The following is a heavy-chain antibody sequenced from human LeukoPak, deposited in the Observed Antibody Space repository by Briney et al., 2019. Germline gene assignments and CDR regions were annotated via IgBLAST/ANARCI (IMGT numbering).Heavy chain of an antibody. Sequence: SETLSLTCTVSGGSINNYWSWIRQPAGKGLEWIGRISGSGTITYNPALQSRLSISIDTSKNQFSLKLMSVTAADTAVYYCARDSGTTGEVKFDPWGQGTLVTVSS. CDR3: ARDSGTTGEVKFDP. CDR2: ISGSGTI. CDR1: GGSINNY. J-gene: IGHJ5*02. D-gene: IGHD3-10*01. V-gene: IGHV4-4*07.